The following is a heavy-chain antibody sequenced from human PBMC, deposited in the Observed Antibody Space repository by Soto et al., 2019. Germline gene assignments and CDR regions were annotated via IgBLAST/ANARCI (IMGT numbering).Heavy chain of an antibody. Sequence: ASVKVSCKASGGTFSSYAISWVRQAPGQGLEWMGGIIPIFGTANYAQKFQGRVTITADESTSTAYMELSSLRSEDTAVYYCARVSGSGSRNALDIWGQGTMVTVSS. CDR1: GGTFSSYA. CDR2: IIPIFGTA. V-gene: IGHV1-69*13. CDR3: ARVSGSGSRNALDI. D-gene: IGHD3-10*01. J-gene: IGHJ3*02.